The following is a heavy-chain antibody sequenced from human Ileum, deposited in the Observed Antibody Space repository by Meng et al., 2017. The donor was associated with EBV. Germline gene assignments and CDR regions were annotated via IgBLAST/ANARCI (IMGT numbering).Heavy chain of an antibody. CDR2: IHHTEST. D-gene: IGHD3-22*01. V-gene: IGHV4-4*02. J-gene: IGHJ4*02. CDR3: ARESYSDSSGYYSLDY. CDR1: GGSISSSNW. Sequence: SRLRLVKPAAALSLTCAGSGGSISSSNWWSLVRQAPGNGLEWIGEIHHTESTNYNPSLKSRVTISVDKSKNQFSLKLSSVTAADTAVYYCARESYSDSSGYYSLDYWGQGSLVTVSS.